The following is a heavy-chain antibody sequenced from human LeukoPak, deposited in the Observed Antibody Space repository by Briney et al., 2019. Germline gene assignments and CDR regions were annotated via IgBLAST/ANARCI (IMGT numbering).Heavy chain of an antibody. CDR1: GFTFSSYA. J-gene: IGHJ4*02. D-gene: IGHD1-26*01. CDR2: ISGSGGST. CDR3: AKPIVGPKRTHFDS. V-gene: IGHV3-23*01. Sequence: GGSLRLSCAASGFTFSSYAMSWVRQAPGKGLEWVSAISGSGGSTYYADSVKGRFTISRDNSKSTLYLQMNSLRAEDTAVYYCAKPIVGPKRTHFDSWGQGTLVTVSS.